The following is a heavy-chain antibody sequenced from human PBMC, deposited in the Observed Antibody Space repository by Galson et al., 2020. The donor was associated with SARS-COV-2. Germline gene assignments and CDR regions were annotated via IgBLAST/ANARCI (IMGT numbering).Heavy chain of an antibody. V-gene: IGHV3-66*02. J-gene: IGHJ4*02. D-gene: IGHD1-26*01. CDR2: ISSGGST. CDR3: ARGGVIEGATVEWYFAY. Sequence: GGSLRLSCAASGFPVSSSHMSWVRQAPGKGLEWVSVISSGGSTNYADSVKGRLTISRDNAKNTLYLQMDSLRADDTAVYYCARGGVIEGATVEWYFAYWGQGTLVTVSS. CDR1: GFPVSSSH.